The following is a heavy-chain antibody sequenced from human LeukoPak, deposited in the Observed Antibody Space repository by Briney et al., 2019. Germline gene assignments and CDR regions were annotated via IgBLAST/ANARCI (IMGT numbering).Heavy chain of an antibody. V-gene: IGHV4-39*01. D-gene: IGHD3-22*01. CDR2: IYYSGST. Sequence: SETLSLTCTVSGGSISSSNYYWGWIRQPPGKGLEWIGSIYYSGSTYFNPSLKSRVTISVDTSKNQFSLKLSSVTAADTAVYYCARAGNYYDSGGYPIPGSYFDLWGRGTLVTVSS. CDR1: GGSISSSNYY. CDR3: ARAGNYYDSGGYPIPGSYFDL. J-gene: IGHJ2*01.